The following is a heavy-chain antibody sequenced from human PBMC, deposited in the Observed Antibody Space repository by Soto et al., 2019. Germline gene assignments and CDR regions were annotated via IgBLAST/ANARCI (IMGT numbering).Heavy chain of an antibody. CDR3: AKVRYSSPMGYYYGMDV. J-gene: IGHJ6*02. Sequence: SVKVSCKASRVAFSKFIVTWVRQAPGPGLEWVGGIIPIFGTANYAQKFQGRVTITADESTSTSYMEVNNLRSEDTAVYYCAKVRYSSPMGYYYGMDVWGQGTTVTVS. D-gene: IGHD6-19*01. V-gene: IGHV1-69*13. CDR2: IIPIFGTA. CDR1: RVAFSKFI.